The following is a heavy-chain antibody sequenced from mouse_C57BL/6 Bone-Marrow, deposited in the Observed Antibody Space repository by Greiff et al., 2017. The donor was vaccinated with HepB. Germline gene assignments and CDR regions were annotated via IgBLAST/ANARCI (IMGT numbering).Heavy chain of an antibody. CDR1: GFNITDDY. J-gene: IGHJ3*01. Sequence: EVQLQQSGAELVRPGASVKLSCTASGFNITDDYMHWVKQRPEQGLEWIGWIVPENGDTEYASKFQGKATITADTSSNTAYLQLSSLTSEDTAVYYCTTGLRRRTWFAYWGQGTRVTVSA. V-gene: IGHV14-4*01. CDR3: TTGLRRRTWFAY. D-gene: IGHD2-2*01. CDR2: IVPENGDT.